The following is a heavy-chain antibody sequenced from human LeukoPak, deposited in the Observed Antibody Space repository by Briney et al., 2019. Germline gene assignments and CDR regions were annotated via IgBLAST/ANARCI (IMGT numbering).Heavy chain of an antibody. V-gene: IGHV3-21*01. CDR2: ISSSSSYI. J-gene: IGHJ4*02. CDR3: ARDVYYGSGSPRLDY. D-gene: IGHD3-10*01. Sequence: GGSLRLSCAASRFTFSSYSMNWVRQAPGKGLEWVSSISSSSSYIYYADSVKGRFTISRDNAKNSLYLQMNSLRAEDTAVYYCARDVYYGSGSPRLDYWGQGTLVTVSS. CDR1: RFTFSSYS.